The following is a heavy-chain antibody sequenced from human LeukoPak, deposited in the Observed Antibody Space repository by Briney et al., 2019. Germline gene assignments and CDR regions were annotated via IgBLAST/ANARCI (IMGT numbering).Heavy chain of an antibody. D-gene: IGHD3-22*01. Sequence: ASVKVSCKASGYTFSSSDINWVRQAPGQGLEWMGWMNPNSGNTGYAQKFQGRVTMTRNTSISTAYMELSSLRSEDTAVYYCARVPYSYDSGIYYTYYLDYWGQGTLVTVSS. V-gene: IGHV1-8*01. J-gene: IGHJ4*02. CDR3: ARVPYSYDSGIYYTYYLDY. CDR1: GYTFSSSD. CDR2: MNPNSGNT.